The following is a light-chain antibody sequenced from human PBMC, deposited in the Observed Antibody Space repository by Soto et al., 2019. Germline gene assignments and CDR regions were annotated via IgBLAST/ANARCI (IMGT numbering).Light chain of an antibody. J-gene: IGKJ1*01. CDR2: DTS. V-gene: IGKV3-15*01. Sequence: ILLTQSPATLSVSPGERVTLSCRASQSLNSNLAWYQQRPGQAPRLLIYDTSTRSTGIPPRFSGSGSGTEFTLTITSLQSEDFAVYYCQQYNNWWTFGQGTKVEIK. CDR1: QSLNSN. CDR3: QQYNNWWT.